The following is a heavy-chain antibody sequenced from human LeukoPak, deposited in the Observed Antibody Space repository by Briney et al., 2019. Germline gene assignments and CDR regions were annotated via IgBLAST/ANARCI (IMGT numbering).Heavy chain of an antibody. V-gene: IGHV1-2*02. J-gene: IGHJ4*02. CDR3: ARAVRSDGYRPPFDY. Sequence: GAAVQASCKASGYTFTGYYMHWVRQAPGKGLKWMGWINPNSGGTNYAQKFQGRVTMTRDTSISTAYMELSRLRSDDTAVYYCARAVRSDGYRPPFDYWGQGTLVTVSS. D-gene: IGHD5-24*01. CDR1: GYTFTGYY. CDR2: INPNSGGT.